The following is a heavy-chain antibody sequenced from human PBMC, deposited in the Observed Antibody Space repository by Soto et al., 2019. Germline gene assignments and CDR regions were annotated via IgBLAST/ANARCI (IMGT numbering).Heavy chain of an antibody. CDR1: GFSLSTNGVG. CDR3: AYRKGAATGTGNWFDP. D-gene: IGHD1-1*01. Sequence: QITLKESGPTLVKPTEPLTLTCTFSGFSLSTNGVGVGWIRQPPGKALEWLGLFYWDDDYRYSPSLESRLTITKDTTKSQVVITMTNMDPEDTGTYYCAYRKGAATGTGNWFDPWGQGTPVTVSS. CDR2: FYWDDDY. J-gene: IGHJ5*02. V-gene: IGHV2-5*02.